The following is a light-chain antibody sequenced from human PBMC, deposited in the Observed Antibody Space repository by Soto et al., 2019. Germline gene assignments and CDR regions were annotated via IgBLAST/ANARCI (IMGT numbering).Light chain of an antibody. CDR3: QQYTHTWT. CDR1: QSVSSN. Sequence: EIVMTQSPATLSVSPGERATLSCRASQSVSSNLAWYQQKPGQAPRLLIYGASTRATGIPARFSGSGSGTEFTLTISSLQSEDFAVYYCQQYTHTWTSGQGTKVEIK. V-gene: IGKV3-15*01. J-gene: IGKJ1*01. CDR2: GAS.